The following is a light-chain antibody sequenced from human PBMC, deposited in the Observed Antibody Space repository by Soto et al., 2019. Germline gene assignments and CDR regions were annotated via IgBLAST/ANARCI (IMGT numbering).Light chain of an antibody. Sequence: ALTQPASVSGSPGLSIAISCTGTSSDVGGYNSVSWYQQHPGKAPKLMIYDVSNRPSGVSNRFSGSKSGNTASLTISGLQAEDEGDYYCSSYTTGGSYVFGTGTKVTVL. J-gene: IGLJ1*01. CDR3: SSYTTGGSYV. CDR1: SSDVGGYNS. V-gene: IGLV2-14*01. CDR2: DVS.